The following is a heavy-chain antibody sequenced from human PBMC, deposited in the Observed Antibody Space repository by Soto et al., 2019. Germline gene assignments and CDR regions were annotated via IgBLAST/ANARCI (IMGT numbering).Heavy chain of an antibody. CDR3: AREARGRVRGVILYYGMDV. Sequence: QVQLVQSGAEVKKPGASVKVSCKASGYTFTSYYMHWVRQAPGQGLEWMGIINPSGGSTSYAQKFQGRVTMTRDTATSTVYMELSSLRSEDTAVYYCAREARGRVRGVILYYGMDVWGQGTTVTVSS. V-gene: IGHV1-46*03. CDR1: GYTFTSYY. J-gene: IGHJ6*02. CDR2: INPSGGST. D-gene: IGHD3-10*02.